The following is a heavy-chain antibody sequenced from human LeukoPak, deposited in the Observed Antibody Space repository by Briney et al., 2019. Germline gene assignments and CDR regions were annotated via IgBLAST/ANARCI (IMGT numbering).Heavy chain of an antibody. D-gene: IGHD3-10*01. V-gene: IGHV3-48*03. CDR1: GFTFSSYE. Sequence: GGSLRLSCAASGFTFSSYEMNWVRQAPGKGLEWVSYISSSGSTIYYADSVKGRFTISRDNAKNSLYLQMNSLRAEDTAVYYCARELMVRGVDDAFDIWGQGTMVTVSS. J-gene: IGHJ3*02. CDR2: ISSSGSTI. CDR3: ARELMVRGVDDAFDI.